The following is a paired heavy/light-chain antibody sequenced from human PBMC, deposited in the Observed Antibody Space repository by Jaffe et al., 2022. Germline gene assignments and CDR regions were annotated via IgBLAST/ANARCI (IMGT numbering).Light chain of an antibody. CDR3: AAWDDRLNGVV. CDR2: YDD. Sequence: QSVLTQPPSVSEAPRQRVTISCSGSSSNIGNNAVNWYQQLPGKAPKLLIYYDDLLPSGVSDRFSGSKSGTSASLAISGLQSEDEADYYCAAWDDRLNGVVFGGGTKLTVL. CDR1: SSNIGNNA. J-gene: IGLJ2*01. V-gene: IGLV1-36*01.
Heavy chain of an antibody. J-gene: IGHJ4*02. CDR1: GFTFSSYA. Sequence: EVQLLESGGGLVQPGGSLRLSCAASGFTFSSYAMSWVRQAPGKGLEWVSAISGSGGSTYYADSVKGRFTISRDNSKNTLYLQMNSLRAEDTAVYYCAKDLTRTDKIAVAGTFDYWGQGTLVTVSS. CDR3: AKDLTRTDKIAVAGTFDY. D-gene: IGHD6-19*01. V-gene: IGHV3-23*01. CDR2: ISGSGGST.